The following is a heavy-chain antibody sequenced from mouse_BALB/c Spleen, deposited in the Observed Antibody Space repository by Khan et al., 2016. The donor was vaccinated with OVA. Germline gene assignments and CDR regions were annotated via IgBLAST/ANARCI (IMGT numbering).Heavy chain of an antibody. J-gene: IGHJ3*01. CDR1: GYTFTSYY. D-gene: IGHD2-2*01. V-gene: IGHV1-53*01. CDR2: INPSNGDT. CDR3: TRSGYGSFAY. Sequence: QVQLQQSGAELVKPGASVRLSCKASGYTFTSYYLYWVKQRPGQGLEWIGDINPSNGDTNFNEKFKSKATLTVDKSSSTAYIHLNSLTSEDSAVYYGTRSGYGSFAYWGQGTLVTVSA.